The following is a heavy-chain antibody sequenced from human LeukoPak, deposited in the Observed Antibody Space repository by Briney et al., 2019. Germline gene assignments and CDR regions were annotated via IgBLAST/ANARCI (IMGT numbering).Heavy chain of an antibody. CDR1: GFTFSSYW. CDR2: IKGDGSEK. J-gene: IGHJ5*02. V-gene: IGHV3-7*01. CDR3: ARDKYRSRWLHP. D-gene: IGHD5-24*01. Sequence: GGSLRLSCAASGFTFSSYWMSWVRLAPGKGLERVANIKGDGSEKWYAVSVKGRFTISRDNAQNSVHLQMNSLRAEDTAVYHCARDKYRSRWLHPWGQGTLVTVTS.